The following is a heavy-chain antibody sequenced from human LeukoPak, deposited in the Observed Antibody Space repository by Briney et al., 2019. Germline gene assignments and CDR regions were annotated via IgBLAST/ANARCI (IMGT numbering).Heavy chain of an antibody. J-gene: IGHJ4*02. V-gene: IGHV5-51*01. CDR3: AIGRGGQQLGDY. Sequence: GESLKISFKHSEYSLPNYCIGWVRQMPGKGLGWVGIIYPDDSYTRYSPSFQGQVTISADRSIGTAYLQWSRLKASDTPMYYCAIGRGGQQLGDYWGQGTLVTVSS. CDR2: IYPDDSYT. CDR1: EYSLPNYC. D-gene: IGHD6-13*01.